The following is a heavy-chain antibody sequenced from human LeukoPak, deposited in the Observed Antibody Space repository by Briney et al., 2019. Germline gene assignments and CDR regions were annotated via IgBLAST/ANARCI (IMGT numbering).Heavy chain of an antibody. V-gene: IGHV3-23*01. Sequence: GGSLRLSCAASGFAFSSYAMSWVRQAPGKGLEWVSAISGSGGSTYYADSVKGRFTISRDNSKNTLYLQMNSLRAEDTAVYYCAKDYRQQPGYFDYWGQGTLVTVSS. CDR1: GFAFSSYA. D-gene: IGHD6-13*01. J-gene: IGHJ4*02. CDR2: ISGSGGST. CDR3: AKDYRQQPGYFDY.